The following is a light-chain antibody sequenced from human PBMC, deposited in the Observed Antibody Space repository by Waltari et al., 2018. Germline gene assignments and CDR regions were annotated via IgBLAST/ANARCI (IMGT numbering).Light chain of an antibody. CDR1: RNIRDH. CDR2: DAS. V-gene: IGKV1-39*01. CDR3: QQSFGTPLS. Sequence: DVQVTQSPSSLSAIIGYRVTITCRASRNIRDHINWYQHRPGKAPKLLIFDASSLNSGVPLRFSGSGSGTDFTLTISSLQREDFATYYCQQSFGTPLSFGGGTRVEFK. J-gene: IGKJ4*01.